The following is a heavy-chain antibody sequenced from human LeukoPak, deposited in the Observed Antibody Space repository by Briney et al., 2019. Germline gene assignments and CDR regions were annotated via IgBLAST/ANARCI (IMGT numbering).Heavy chain of an antibody. Sequence: GASVKVSCKTSGYTFISSGISWVRQAPGQGLEWMGWISAHNGNTNYAQKFQGRVTMTTDTSTSTAYMELRSLRFDDTAVYYCAKDDDSSGDIRYRGQGTLVTVSS. D-gene: IGHD3-22*01. CDR1: GYTFISSG. V-gene: IGHV1-18*01. J-gene: IGHJ4*02. CDR2: ISAHNGNT. CDR3: AKDDDSSGDIRY.